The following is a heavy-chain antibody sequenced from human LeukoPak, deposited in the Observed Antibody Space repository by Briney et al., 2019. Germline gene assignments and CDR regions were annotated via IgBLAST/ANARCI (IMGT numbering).Heavy chain of an antibody. CDR3: ATAASNYEEWFDP. CDR2: IYYTGST. J-gene: IGHJ5*02. D-gene: IGHD4-11*01. Sequence: SETLSLTCTVSGGSISTYYWSWIRQPPGRGLEWIGNIYYTGSTNYNPSLKSRVTISIDTSKKQFSLKLSSVTAADTAVYYCATAASNYEEWFDPWGQGTLVTVSS. V-gene: IGHV4-59*01. CDR1: GGSISTYY.